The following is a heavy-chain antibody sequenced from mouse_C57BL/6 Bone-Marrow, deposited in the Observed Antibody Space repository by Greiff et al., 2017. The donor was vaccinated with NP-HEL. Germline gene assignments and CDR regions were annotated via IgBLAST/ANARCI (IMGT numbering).Heavy chain of an antibody. Sequence: QVQLQQSGAELVRPGASVTLSCKASGYTFTDYVMHWVKQTPVHGLEWIGAIDPETGGTAYNQKFKGKAILTADKSSSTAYMELRSLTSEDSAVYYCTRERWSYAMDYWGQGTSVTVSS. CDR2: IDPETGGT. V-gene: IGHV1-15*01. CDR1: GYTFTDYV. D-gene: IGHD2-3*01. CDR3: TRERWSYAMDY. J-gene: IGHJ4*01.